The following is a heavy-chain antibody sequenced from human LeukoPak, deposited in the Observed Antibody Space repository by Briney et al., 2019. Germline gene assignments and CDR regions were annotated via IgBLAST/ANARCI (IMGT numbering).Heavy chain of an antibody. Sequence: PGRSLRLSCAASGFTFSSYGMHWVRQVPGKGLEWVAVISYDGSNKYYADSVKGRFTISRDNSKSTLYLQMNSLRAEDTAVYYCAKRIVGAPYAFDIWGQGTMVTVSS. CDR3: AKRIVGAPYAFDI. V-gene: IGHV3-30*18. CDR2: ISYDGSNK. CDR1: GFTFSSYG. J-gene: IGHJ3*02. D-gene: IGHD1-26*01.